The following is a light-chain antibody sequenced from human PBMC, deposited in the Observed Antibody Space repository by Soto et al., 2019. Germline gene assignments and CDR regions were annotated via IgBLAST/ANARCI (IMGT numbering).Light chain of an antibody. CDR3: CSHSASIHWV. J-gene: IGLJ3*02. CDR1: SSDVGGYNF. CDR2: EVL. Sequence: QSALTQPASVSGSPGQSITISCTGTSSDVGGYNFVPWYQQHPGNAPKLIIHEVLNRPSGVSSRFSGSKSGNTASLTISGLQAEDDAVYYCCSHSASIHWVFGGGTQLTVL. V-gene: IGLV2-14*03.